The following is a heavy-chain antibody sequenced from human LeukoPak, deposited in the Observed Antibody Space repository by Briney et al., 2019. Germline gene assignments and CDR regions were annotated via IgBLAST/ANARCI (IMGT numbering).Heavy chain of an antibody. CDR1: GGSISSGDYY. CDR3: ARDPAPGRYYFDY. CDR2: IYHSGST. J-gene: IGHJ4*02. Sequence: PSQTLSLTCTVSGGSISSGDYYWSWIRQPPGKGLEWIGYIYHSGSTYYNPSLKSRVTISVDTSKNQFSLKLSSVTAADTAVYYCARDPAPGRYYFDYWGQGTLVTVSS. D-gene: IGHD3-10*01. V-gene: IGHV4-30-4*08.